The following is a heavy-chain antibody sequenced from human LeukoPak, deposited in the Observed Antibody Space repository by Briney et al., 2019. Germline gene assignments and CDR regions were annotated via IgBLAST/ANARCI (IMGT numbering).Heavy chain of an antibody. CDR1: GFPFSSSG. D-gene: IGHD6-13*01. V-gene: IGHV3-23*01. CDR3: AKGVSSLTFSFDY. J-gene: IGHJ4*02. Sequence: PGGSLRLSCAASGFPFSSSGMHWVRQAPGKGLEWVSSISGSSTYYADSVKGRFTISRDNSKNTLYLQMNSLRAEDTAIYYCAKGVSSLTFSFDYWGQGTLVTVSS. CDR2: ISGSST.